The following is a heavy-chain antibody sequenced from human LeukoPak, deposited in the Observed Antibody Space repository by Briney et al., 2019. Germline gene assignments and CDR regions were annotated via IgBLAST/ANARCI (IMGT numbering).Heavy chain of an antibody. CDR3: ARMRDVYNFWGVDY. CDR2: MSSSGNN. CDR1: GDSISYFY. Sequence: SETLSLTCSVSGDSISYFYWSWIRQAAGKGLEWIGRMSSSGNNDYNASLKSRVTMSVDTSKNQLSLKVISVTAADTAVYYCARMRDVYNFWGVDYWGQGTLVTVSS. V-gene: IGHV4-4*07. D-gene: IGHD5-24*01. J-gene: IGHJ4*02.